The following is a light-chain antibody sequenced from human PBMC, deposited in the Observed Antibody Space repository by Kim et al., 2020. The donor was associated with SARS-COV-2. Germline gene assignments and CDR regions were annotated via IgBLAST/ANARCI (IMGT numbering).Light chain of an antibody. CDR3: QAWDSSTGV. J-gene: IGLJ2*01. V-gene: IGLV3-1*01. CDR2: QDS. CDR1: KLGDKY. Sequence: VSPGQTASITCSGDKLGDKYGCWYQQKPGQSPVLVIYQDSKRPSGIPERFSGSNSGNTATLTISGTQAMDEADYYCQAWDSSTGVFGGGTQLTVL.